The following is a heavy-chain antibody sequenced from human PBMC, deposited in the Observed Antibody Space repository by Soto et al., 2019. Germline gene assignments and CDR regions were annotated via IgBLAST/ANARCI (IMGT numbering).Heavy chain of an antibody. CDR3: AKELAVATFYGMDV. V-gene: IGHV3-30*18. CDR2: ISYDGSNK. CDR1: GFTLSSYG. Sequence: QVQLVESGGGVVQPGRSLRLSCAASGFTLSSYGMHWVRQAPGKGLEWVAVISYDGSNKYYADSVKGRFTISRDNSKNTLYLQMNSLRAEDTAVYYCAKELAVATFYGMDVWGQGTTVTVSS. J-gene: IGHJ6*02. D-gene: IGHD5-12*01.